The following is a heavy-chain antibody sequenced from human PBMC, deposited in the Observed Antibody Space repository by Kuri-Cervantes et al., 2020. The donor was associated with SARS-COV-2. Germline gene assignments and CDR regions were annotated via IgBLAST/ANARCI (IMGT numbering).Heavy chain of an antibody. D-gene: IGHD3-16*01. CDR1: GGSLSGYS. Sequence: ESLKISCTVSGGSLSGYSWSWIRQPPGKGLEWIAYISDSGDTRSKPSLRSRVTILMDTSKNEFSLKLTSVTAADTAVYYCARAGLDYVWGVDYWGQGTLVTVSS. CDR3: ARAGLDYVWGVDY. J-gene: IGHJ4*02. CDR2: ISDSGDT. V-gene: IGHV4-59*01.